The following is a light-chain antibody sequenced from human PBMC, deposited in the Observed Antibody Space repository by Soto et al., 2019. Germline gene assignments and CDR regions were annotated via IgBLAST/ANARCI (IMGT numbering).Light chain of an antibody. CDR3: KQFRSSPPLT. CDR1: QSISSSL. V-gene: IGKV3-20*01. J-gene: IGKJ2*01. CDR2: AAS. Sequence: IVLTQSPGTLSFSPGDTATLSCRASQSISSSLLAWYQQTSAQAPRLLIYAASSRATGVPDRFSGGGSGTDFTLTIRRLEPEDFAVYYCKQFRSSPPLTFGQGNKVEIX.